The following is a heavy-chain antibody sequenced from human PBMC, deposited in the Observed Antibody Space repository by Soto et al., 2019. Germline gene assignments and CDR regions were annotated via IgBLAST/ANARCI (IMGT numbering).Heavy chain of an antibody. D-gene: IGHD3-10*01. CDR1: GFTFDDYA. V-gene: IGHV3-9*01. Sequence: EAQLVESGGGLVQPGRALRLSCAASGFTFDDYAMHWVRQAPGKGLEWVSGISWNTYIIDYADSVKGRFTISRDNAENSLYLQMTSLRNEDTALYYCAKDRVRGRFGESSFDVWGQGAMVTVSS. CDR2: ISWNTYII. CDR3: AKDRVRGRFGESSFDV. J-gene: IGHJ3*01.